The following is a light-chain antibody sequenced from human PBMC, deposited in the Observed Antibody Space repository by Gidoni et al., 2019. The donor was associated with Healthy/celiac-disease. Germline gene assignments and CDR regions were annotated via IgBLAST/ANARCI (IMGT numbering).Light chain of an antibody. CDR3: SSYTRSSTPWV. CDR2: DVS. J-gene: IGLJ3*02. CDR1: SSDVGGYNY. V-gene: IGLV2-14*03. Sequence: QSALTQPASVSGSPGQSITISCTGTSSDVGGYNYASWYQQHPGKAPKLMIYDVSNRPSGVSNRFSGSKSGNTASLTISGLQAEDEADYYCSSYTRSSTPWVFGGGTKLTVL.